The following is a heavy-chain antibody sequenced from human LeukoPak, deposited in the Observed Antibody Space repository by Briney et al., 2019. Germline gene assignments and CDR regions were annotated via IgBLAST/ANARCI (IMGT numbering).Heavy chain of an antibody. Sequence: GGSLRLSCAASGFTFSSYAMHWVRQAPGKGLEWVAVISYDGSNKYYADSVKGRFTISRDNSKNTLYLQMNSLRAEDTAVYYCASEDNGYYDFWSGYRSNWFDPWGQGTLVTVSS. J-gene: IGHJ5*02. CDR3: ASEDNGYYDFWSGYRSNWFDP. CDR2: ISYDGSNK. CDR1: GFTFSSYA. V-gene: IGHV3-30-3*01. D-gene: IGHD3-3*01.